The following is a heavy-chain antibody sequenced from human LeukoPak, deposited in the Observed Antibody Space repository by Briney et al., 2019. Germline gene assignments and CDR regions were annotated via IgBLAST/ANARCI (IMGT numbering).Heavy chain of an antibody. CDR1: GYTFTSYY. Sequence: ASVKVSCKASGYTFTSYYMHWVRQAPGQGLEWMGIINPSGGSTSYAQKFQGRVTMTRDTSTSTVYMELSSLRSEDTAVYYCARDRGVMVRGANRNINWFDPWGQGTLVTVSS. CDR2: INPSGGST. V-gene: IGHV1-46*01. CDR3: ARDRGVMVRGANRNINWFDP. J-gene: IGHJ5*02. D-gene: IGHD3-10*01.